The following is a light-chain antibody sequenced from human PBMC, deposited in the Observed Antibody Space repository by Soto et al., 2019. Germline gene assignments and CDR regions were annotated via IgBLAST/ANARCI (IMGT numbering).Light chain of an antibody. CDR1: QSVNSW. Sequence: DIQMTQSPSTLSASLGDRVTITCRTSQSVNSWLAWYQQKPGKAPNLLIYEVSSLQSGVPSRFSGSGSGTEFTLTISSLQPDDFATYYCQQYNSYPWTFGQGTKVEIK. V-gene: IGKV1-5*03. CDR2: EVS. J-gene: IGKJ1*01. CDR3: QQYNSYPWT.